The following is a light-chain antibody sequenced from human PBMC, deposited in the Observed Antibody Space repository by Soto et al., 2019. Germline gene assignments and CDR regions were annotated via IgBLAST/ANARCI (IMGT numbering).Light chain of an antibody. J-gene: IGLJ3*02. V-gene: IGLV1-40*01. Sequence: QSVLTQPPSVSGAPGQRVTISCTGSSSNIGAGYDVLWYQQFPGTAPKLLIYGDINRPSGVPDRFSGSKSGSSASLAITGLQAEDEADYYCQSYDSSLSGYVFGGGTKLTVL. CDR3: QSYDSSLSGYV. CDR2: GDI. CDR1: SSNIGAGYD.